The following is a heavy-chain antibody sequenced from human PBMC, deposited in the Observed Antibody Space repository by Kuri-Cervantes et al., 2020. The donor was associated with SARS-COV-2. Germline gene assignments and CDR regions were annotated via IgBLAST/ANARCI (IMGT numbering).Heavy chain of an antibody. D-gene: IGHD4-11*01. V-gene: IGHV1-18*01. J-gene: IGHJ6*02. CDR2: ISAYNGNT. CDR1: GYTFTSYG. CDR3: ARNDYSNPRYYGMDV. Sequence: ASVKVSCKASGYTFTSYGISWVRQAPGQGLEWMGWISAYNGNTNYAQKLQGRVTMTRDTSTSTVNMELSSLRSEDTAVYYCARNDYSNPRYYGMDVWGQGTTVTGSS.